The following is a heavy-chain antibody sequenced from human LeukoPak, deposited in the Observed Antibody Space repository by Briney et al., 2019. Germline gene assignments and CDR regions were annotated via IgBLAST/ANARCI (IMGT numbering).Heavy chain of an antibody. CDR1: GFSFNNYA. CDR2: IIASSGST. CDR3: VKGGYDFVEVAYFDF. J-gene: IGHJ4*02. Sequence: GGSLRLSCAASGFSFNNYAMGWVRQAPGKGLEWVSIIIASSGSTFYADSVKGRFTISRDNSKNTLYLQMNSLRVEDTAVYYCVKGGYDFVEVAYFDFWGQGTLDTVSS. V-gene: IGHV3-23*01. D-gene: IGHD5-12*01.